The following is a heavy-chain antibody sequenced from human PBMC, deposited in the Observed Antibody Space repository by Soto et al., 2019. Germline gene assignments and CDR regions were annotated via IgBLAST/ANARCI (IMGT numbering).Heavy chain of an antibody. CDR1: GGSFSGYY. CDR2: INHSGST. CDR3: ARGLGPVVARKTLQKYYYYMDV. Sequence: SETLSLTCAVYGGSFSGYYWSWIRQPPGKGLEWIGEINHSGSTNYNPSLKSRVTISVDTSKNQFSLKLSSVTAADTAVYYCARGLGPVVARKTLQKYYYYMDVWGKGTTVTVSS. J-gene: IGHJ6*03. D-gene: IGHD2-15*01. V-gene: IGHV4-34*01.